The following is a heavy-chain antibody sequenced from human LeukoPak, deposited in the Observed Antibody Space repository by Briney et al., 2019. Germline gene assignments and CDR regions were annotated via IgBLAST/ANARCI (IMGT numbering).Heavy chain of an antibody. J-gene: IGHJ4*02. CDR2: IGGRGGGT. Sequence: GGSLRLSCAASGFTFSNYGMSWVRQAPGKGLEWVSAIGGRGGGTYYADSVKGRFTVSRDDSKNTLYLQMNSLRAEDTAVYYCAKWGDYDILTGYYDSDYWGQGTLVTVSS. V-gene: IGHV3-23*01. CDR1: GFTFSNYG. D-gene: IGHD3-9*01. CDR3: AKWGDYDILTGYYDSDY.